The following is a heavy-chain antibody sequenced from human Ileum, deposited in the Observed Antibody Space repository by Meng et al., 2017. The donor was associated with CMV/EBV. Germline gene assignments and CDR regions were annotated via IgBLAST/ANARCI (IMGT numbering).Heavy chain of an antibody. CDR3: VSWAGVPTDEGWSGPFDY. V-gene: IGHV3-21*01. CDR1: GFPFSSHT. J-gene: IGHJ4*02. D-gene: IGHD5-12*01. Sequence: EVDLVESGXXXXXPXXAXXVSCAALGFPFSSHTMNWVRQAPGKGLEWVSFISSSSSYIYYTDSVRGRFTISRDNAKNSLYLQMNSLRAEDTAVYYCVSWAGVPTDEGWSGPFDYWGRGTLVTVSS. CDR2: ISSSSSYI.